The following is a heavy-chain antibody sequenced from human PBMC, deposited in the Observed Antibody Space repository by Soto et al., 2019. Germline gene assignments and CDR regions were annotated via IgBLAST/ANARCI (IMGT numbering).Heavy chain of an antibody. J-gene: IGHJ4*02. V-gene: IGHV3-30-3*01. D-gene: IGHD1-26*01. Sequence: SGGSLRLSCAASGFTFSSYAMHWVRQAPSKGLEWVAVISYDGSNKYYADSVKGRFTISRDNSKNTLYLQMNSLRAEDTAVYYCARDPIVGATRYYFDYWGQGTLVTVSS. CDR2: ISYDGSNK. CDR3: ARDPIVGATRYYFDY. CDR1: GFTFSSYA.